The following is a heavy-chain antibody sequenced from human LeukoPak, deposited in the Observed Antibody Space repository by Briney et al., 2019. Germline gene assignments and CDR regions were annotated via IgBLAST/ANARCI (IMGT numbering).Heavy chain of an antibody. J-gene: IGHJ4*02. D-gene: IGHD2-2*01. V-gene: IGHV3-9*03. CDR2: ISWNSGSI. CDR3: AKAAYCSSTSCYFDY. CDR1: GFTFDDYA. Sequence: GRSLRLSCAASGFTFDDYAMHWVRQAPGKGLEWVSGISWNSGSIGYADSVKGRFTISRDNAKNSLYLQMNSLRAEDMALYYCAKAAYCSSTSCYFDYWGQGTLVTVS.